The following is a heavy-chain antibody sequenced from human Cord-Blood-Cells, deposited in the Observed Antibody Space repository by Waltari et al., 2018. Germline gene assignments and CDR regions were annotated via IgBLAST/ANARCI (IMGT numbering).Heavy chain of an antibody. V-gene: IGHV4-34*01. J-gene: IGHJ4*02. CDR2: INHSGSP. CDR3: ARGLHYYDSSGYYYFDY. CDR1: GGSFSGYY. D-gene: IGHD3-22*01. Sequence: QVQLQQWGAGLLKPSETLSLTCAVYGGSFSGYYWSWIRQPPGKGLEWIGEINHSGSPNYNPSLKSRVTISVDTSKNQFSLRLSSVTAADTAVYYCARGLHYYDSSGYYYFDYWGQGTLVTVSS.